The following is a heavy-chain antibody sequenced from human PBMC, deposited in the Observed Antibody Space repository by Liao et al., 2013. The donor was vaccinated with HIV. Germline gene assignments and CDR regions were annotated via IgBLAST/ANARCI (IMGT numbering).Heavy chain of an antibody. CDR2: IYSSGYT. J-gene: IGHJ6*03. Sequence: QVQVQESGPGLVRPSETLSLTCTVSGGSINNYYWNWIRQPPGKGLEWIGFIYSSGYTEYNSSLKSRVTISVDTSKSQFSLKLNSVTGADTAVYYCARAESNIAARVTGAFYYVNMDVWGKGTTVTVS. D-gene: IGHD6-6*01. CDR3: ARAESNIAARVTGAFYYVNMDV. V-gene: IGHV4-4*08. CDR1: GGSINNYY.